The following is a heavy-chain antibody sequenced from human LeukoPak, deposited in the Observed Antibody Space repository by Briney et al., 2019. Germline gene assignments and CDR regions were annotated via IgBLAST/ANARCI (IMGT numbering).Heavy chain of an antibody. J-gene: IGHJ3*02. V-gene: IGHV3-48*04. CDR3: ARDSPYSGSPHSYPFDI. CDR1: GFAFGTYT. CDR2: ITGTSSII. D-gene: IGHD1-26*01. Sequence: GTSLRLPCTASGFAFGTYTMNWVRQAPGKGPEWLSYITGTSSIIYYADSVKGRFTVSRDNAKNSLYLQMNSLRAEDTAVYYCARDSPYSGSPHSYPFDIWGQGTMVTVSS.